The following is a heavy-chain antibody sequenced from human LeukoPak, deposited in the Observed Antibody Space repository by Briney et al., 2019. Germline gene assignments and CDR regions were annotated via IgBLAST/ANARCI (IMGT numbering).Heavy chain of an antibody. CDR2: ISGSGGIT. Sequence: GGSLRLSCAASGFSFSSYAMSWVRQAPGKGLEWVSSISGSGGITYYADSVKGRFTISRDNSKNTLYLQMSSLRAEDTAVYYCVKDRGIAAALYYFDYWGQGTLVTVSS. V-gene: IGHV3-23*01. J-gene: IGHJ4*02. CDR1: GFSFSSYA. CDR3: VKDRGIAAALYYFDY. D-gene: IGHD6-13*01.